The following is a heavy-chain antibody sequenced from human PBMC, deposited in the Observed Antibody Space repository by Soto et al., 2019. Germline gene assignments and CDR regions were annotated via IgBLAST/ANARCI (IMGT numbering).Heavy chain of an antibody. Sequence: EVQVLATGGGLIQPGGSLRRSCAASGLTVNSNYMSWVRQAPGEGLQWVSITNTGGTTYYADSVKGRFTVSRDNSKNTLYLQINSLRAEDTAVYYCAKGDGFILAVWGQGTTVSVSS. J-gene: IGHJ6*02. CDR2: TNTGGTT. CDR1: GLTVNSNY. D-gene: IGHD1-26*01. CDR3: AKGDGFILAV. V-gene: IGHV3-53*02.